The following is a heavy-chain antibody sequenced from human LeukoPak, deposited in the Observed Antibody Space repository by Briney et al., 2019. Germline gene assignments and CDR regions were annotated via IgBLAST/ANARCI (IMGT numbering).Heavy chain of an antibody. V-gene: IGHV2-5*01. Sequence: PTLVITTQTLALTCTCGGFSLSSSGVPLGWILQPPGKVLERVALIYWNDDQRYSPSLKSRLTITKDTSKNQVVLTMTNMDPVDTATYYCAHREMATIGDFDYWGQGTLVTVSS. CDR1: GFSLSSSGVP. J-gene: IGHJ4*02. CDR3: AHREMATIGDFDY. D-gene: IGHD5-24*01. CDR2: IYWNDDQ.